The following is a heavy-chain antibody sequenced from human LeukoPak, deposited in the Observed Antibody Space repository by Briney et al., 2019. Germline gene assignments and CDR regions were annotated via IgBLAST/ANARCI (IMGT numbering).Heavy chain of an antibody. CDR1: GFTFSSYG. CDR2: ISYHGTNK. Sequence: PGGSLRLSCAASGFTFSSYGMHWVRQAPGKGLEWVAVISYHGTNKYYADSVKGRFTISRDNSKNTLYLQMNSLTAEDTCVYYCAKGGDYPVNWGQGTLVTDSS. V-gene: IGHV3-30*18. J-gene: IGHJ4*02. CDR3: AKGGDYPVN. D-gene: IGHD4-17*01.